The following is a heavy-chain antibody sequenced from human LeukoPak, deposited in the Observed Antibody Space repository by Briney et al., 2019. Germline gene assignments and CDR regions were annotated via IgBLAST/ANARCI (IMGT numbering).Heavy chain of an antibody. CDR2: INPNSGGT. D-gene: IGHD2-8*02. V-gene: IGHV1-2*02. J-gene: IGHJ2*01. CDR1: GYTFTGYY. CDR3: ARVGVLWSILYGYFIL. Sequence: ASVKVSCKASGYTFTGYYMHWVRQAPGQGLEWMGWINPNSGGTNYAQKFQGRVTMTRDTSISTAYMELSRLRSDDTAVYYCARVGVLWSILYGYFILGARGPRVTVPS.